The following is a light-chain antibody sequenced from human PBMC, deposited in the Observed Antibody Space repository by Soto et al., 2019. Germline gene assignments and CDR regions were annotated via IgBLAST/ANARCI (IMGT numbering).Light chain of an antibody. V-gene: IGKV3-15*01. CDR1: QSVSSN. CDR3: RQYNNWPLT. J-gene: IGKJ1*01. CDR2: GAS. Sequence: EIVMTQSPATLSVSPGERATLSCRASQSVSSNLAWYQQKPGQAPRLLIYGASTRVTGIPARFSGSGSGTEFTLTISSLQSEDFAVYYCRQYNNWPLTFGQGTKVDIK.